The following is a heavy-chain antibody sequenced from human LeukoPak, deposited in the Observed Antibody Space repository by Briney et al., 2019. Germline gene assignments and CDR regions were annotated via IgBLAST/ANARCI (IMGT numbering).Heavy chain of an antibody. V-gene: IGHV4-30-4*01. CDR2: IYYSGST. Sequence: PSETLSLTCTVSGVSISSGDYYWSWIRQPPGKGLEWIGYIYYSGSTYYNPSLKSRVTISLDTSKNQFSLKLSSVTAADTAVYYCARVQLASEYYFDYWGQGTLVTVSS. J-gene: IGHJ4*01. D-gene: IGHD5-24*01. CDR3: ARVQLASEYYFDY. CDR1: GVSISSGDYY.